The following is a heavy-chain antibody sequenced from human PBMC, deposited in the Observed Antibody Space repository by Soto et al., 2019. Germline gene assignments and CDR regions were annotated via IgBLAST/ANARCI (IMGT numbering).Heavy chain of an antibody. Sequence: GGSLRLSCAASGFNFSSYDMHWVRQATGKGLEWVSAIGTAGDTYYPGSVKGRFTISRENAKNSLYLQMNSLRAGDTAVYYCAREYGDYGYWYFDLWGRGTLVTVSS. D-gene: IGHD4-17*01. J-gene: IGHJ2*01. CDR2: IGTAGDT. V-gene: IGHV3-13*01. CDR1: GFNFSSYD. CDR3: AREYGDYGYWYFDL.